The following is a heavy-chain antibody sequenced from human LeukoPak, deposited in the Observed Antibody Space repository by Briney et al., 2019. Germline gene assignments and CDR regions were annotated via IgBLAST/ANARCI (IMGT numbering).Heavy chain of an antibody. CDR2: IYYSGST. CDR3: ARATYDSSVHFDY. CDR1: GGSVSIGSY. V-gene: IGHV4-61*01. D-gene: IGHD3-22*01. Sequence: SDTLSLTCTLSGGSVSIGSYWSWIRQPPGKGLDWIGYIYYSGSTNYNPYLQSRVTISVDTSKSQFSLKLSSATAADTAVYYCARATYDSSVHFDYWGQGTLVTVSS. J-gene: IGHJ4*02.